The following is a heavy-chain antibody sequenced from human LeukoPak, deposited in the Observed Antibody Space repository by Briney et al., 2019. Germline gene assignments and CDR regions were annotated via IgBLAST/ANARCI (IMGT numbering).Heavy chain of an antibody. CDR3: TKELASGSPPDVSDI. CDR1: GFTFKSFG. CDR2: IAYDGNYK. V-gene: IGHV3-30*18. D-gene: IGHD3-10*01. Sequence: PGRSLRLSCAASGFTFKSFGMHWIRQAPGKGLEWVASIAYDGNYKHYADSVKGRFTMSRDNSKSTLSLQMNSLRPDDTAVYYCTKELASGSPPDVSDIWGQGTLVTVSS. J-gene: IGHJ3*02.